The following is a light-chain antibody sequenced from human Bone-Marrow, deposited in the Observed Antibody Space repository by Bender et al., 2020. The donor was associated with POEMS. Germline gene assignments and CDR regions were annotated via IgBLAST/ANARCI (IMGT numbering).Light chain of an antibody. CDR1: DALSRQY. J-gene: IGLJ2*01. V-gene: IGLV1-40*01. CDR3: QSYDSSLSGPL. CDR2: GNS. Sequence: ELTQSPSVSVSPGQTARITCSADALSRQYAYWYQQLPGTVPKLLIRGNSNRPSGVPDRFSGSKSGTSASLAITGLQAEDEADYYCQSYDSSLSGPLFGGGTKLTVL.